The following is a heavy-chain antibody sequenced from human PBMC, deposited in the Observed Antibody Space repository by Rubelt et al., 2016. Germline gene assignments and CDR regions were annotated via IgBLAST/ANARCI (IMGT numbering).Heavy chain of an antibody. D-gene: IGHD4-17*01. V-gene: IGHV4-34*01. CDR2: VYYSGNT. CDR1: GGSFSGYY. Sequence: QVRLQQWGAGLFKPSETLSLTCAVYGGSFSGYYWGWIRQPPGKGLEWIGSVYYSGNTYYNPSLKSRVTISVDTSRKQFSLKLSAVSAADTTVYYCGRLETTVTKRSFDYWGQGTLVTVSS. J-gene: IGHJ4*02. CDR3: GRLETTVTKRSFDY.